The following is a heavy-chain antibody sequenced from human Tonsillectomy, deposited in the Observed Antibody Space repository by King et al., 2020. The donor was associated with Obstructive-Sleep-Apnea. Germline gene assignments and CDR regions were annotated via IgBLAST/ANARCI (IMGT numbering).Heavy chain of an antibody. CDR2: ISYDVSNK. Sequence: VQLVESGGGVVQPGRSLRLPCAASGFTFSSDAVHRVRQSPGKGLEWVAVISYDVSNKYYADSVKGRFTISRDNSKNTLYLQMNSLRAEDTAVYYCARDRGYSYGFDYWGQGTLVTVSS. CDR3: ARDRGYSYGFDY. CDR1: GFTFSSDA. V-gene: IGHV3-30-3*01. D-gene: IGHD5-18*01. J-gene: IGHJ4*02.